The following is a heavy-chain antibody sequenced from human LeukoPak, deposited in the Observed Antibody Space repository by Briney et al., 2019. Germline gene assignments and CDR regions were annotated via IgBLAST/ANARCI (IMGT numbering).Heavy chain of an antibody. J-gene: IGHJ4*02. CDR2: INPNSGGT. CDR1: GYTFTSYY. D-gene: IGHD3-22*01. CDR3: ARATYYYDSSGTPYYFDY. V-gene: IGHV1-2*02. Sequence: ASVKVSCKASGYTFTSYYMHWVRQAPGQGLEWMGWINPNSGGTNYAQKFQGRVTMTRDTSISTAYMELSRLRSDDTAVYYCARATYYYDSSGTPYYFDYWGQGTLVTVSS.